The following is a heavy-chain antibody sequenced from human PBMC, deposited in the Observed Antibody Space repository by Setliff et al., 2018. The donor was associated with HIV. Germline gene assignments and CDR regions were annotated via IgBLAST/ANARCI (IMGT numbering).Heavy chain of an antibody. J-gene: IGHJ4*02. Sequence: LRLSCVASGFTFDDYAMHWVRQAPGKGLEWVSGLSSNSASIGYADTVKGRFTISRDNAKNSLYLQMDSLRPEDTALYYCVKGVGATSYAGRIFDFWGQGTLVTVSS. CDR1: GFTFDDYA. V-gene: IGHV3-9*01. CDR2: LSSNSASI. CDR3: VKGVGATSYAGRIFDF. D-gene: IGHD1-26*01.